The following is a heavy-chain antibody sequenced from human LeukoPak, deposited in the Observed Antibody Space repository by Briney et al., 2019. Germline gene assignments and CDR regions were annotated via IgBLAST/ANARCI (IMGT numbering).Heavy chain of an antibody. CDR1: GGSITSTNY. D-gene: IGHD1-26*01. Sequence: SGTLSLTCGVSGGSITSTNYWSWARQPPGQGLEWIGEISLSGYTGFNPSLRSRVTMSLDDSKNHLSLNLASVTAADTAVYYCSRESGSFSPFGHWGQGILVTVTS. CDR2: ISLSGYT. J-gene: IGHJ4*02. CDR3: SRESGSFSPFGH. V-gene: IGHV4-4*02.